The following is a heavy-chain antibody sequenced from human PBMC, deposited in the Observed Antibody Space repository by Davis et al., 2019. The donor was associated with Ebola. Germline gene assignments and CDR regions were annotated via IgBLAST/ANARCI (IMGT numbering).Heavy chain of an antibody. J-gene: IGHJ2*01. CDR1: GFTFSSYA. Sequence: GGSLRLSCAASGFTFSSYAMSWVRQAPGKGLEWVSVISSSGGSTYYADSVKGRFTISRDNSKNTLYLQMNSLRAEDTAVYYCAKGEVYYDFWSGYSGGWYFDLWGRGTLVTVSS. D-gene: IGHD3-3*01. CDR2: ISSSGGST. V-gene: IGHV3-23*01. CDR3: AKGEVYYDFWSGYSGGWYFDL.